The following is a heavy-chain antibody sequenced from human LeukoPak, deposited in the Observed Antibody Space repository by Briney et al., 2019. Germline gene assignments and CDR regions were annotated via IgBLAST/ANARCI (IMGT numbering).Heavy chain of an antibody. D-gene: IGHD4-17*01. CDR1: GYTFTSYG. CDR3: ARGAYGDYEGWFDP. CDR2: MNPNSGNT. V-gene: IGHV1-8*03. Sequence: ASVKVSCKASGYTFTSYGISWVRQATGQGLEWMGWMNPNSGNTGYAQKFQGRVTITRNTSISTAYMELSSLRSEDTAVYYCARGAYGDYEGWFDPWGQGTLVTVSS. J-gene: IGHJ5*02.